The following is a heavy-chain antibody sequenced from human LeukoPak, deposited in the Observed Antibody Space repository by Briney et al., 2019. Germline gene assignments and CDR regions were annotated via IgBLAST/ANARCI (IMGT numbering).Heavy chain of an antibody. CDR3: AKRPSDYGDYVTYFDY. CDR2: VSDDGRNK. Sequence: GGSLRLSCAASGFSFISYGMHWVRQAPGKGLEWVGVVSDDGRNKKYADSVKGRFTISRDNSKDTLYLQMNSLRDEDTAVYYCAKRPSDYGDYVTYFDYWGQGTLVTVSS. CDR1: GFSFISYG. D-gene: IGHD4-17*01. J-gene: IGHJ4*02. V-gene: IGHV3-30*18.